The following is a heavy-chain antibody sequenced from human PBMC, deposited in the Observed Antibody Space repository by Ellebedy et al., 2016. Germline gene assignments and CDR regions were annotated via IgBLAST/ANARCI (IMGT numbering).Heavy chain of an antibody. CDR1: GFTFRNFF. CDR3: YYGHYSGY. Sequence: GESLKISXVASGFTFRNFFMSWVRQAPGGGLEWISTISGDGDTTFSADSVRGRFTISRDNSRNTVYLHMDSLRAADTAVYYCYYGHYSGYWGQGTLVTVSS. J-gene: IGHJ4*02. CDR2: ISGDGDTT. D-gene: IGHD3-3*01. V-gene: IGHV3-23*01.